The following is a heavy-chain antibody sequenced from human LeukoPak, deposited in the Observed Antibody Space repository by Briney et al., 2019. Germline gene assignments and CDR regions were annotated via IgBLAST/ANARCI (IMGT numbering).Heavy chain of an antibody. D-gene: IGHD5-18*01. J-gene: IGHJ5*02. Sequence: KASETLSLTCTVSGGSISGYYWSWIRQPPGKGLEWIGYTYYSGTTNYNPSLKSRVTISVDTSKNQFSLKLRSVTAADTAVYYCARHVGYGNDWFDPWDQGTPVTVSS. CDR1: GGSISGYY. CDR2: TYYSGTT. CDR3: ARHVGYGNDWFDP. V-gene: IGHV4-59*08.